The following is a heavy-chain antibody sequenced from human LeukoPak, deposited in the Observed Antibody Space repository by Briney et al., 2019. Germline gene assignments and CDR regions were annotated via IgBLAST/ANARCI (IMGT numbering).Heavy chain of an antibody. D-gene: IGHD4-17*01. CDR3: ARGSREWTTVAEFDY. CDR2: IYYSGST. CDR1: GGSISNYY. V-gene: IGHV4-59*01. Sequence: SETLSLTCTDTGGSISNYYWSWIRQPPGKGLEWIGYIYYSGSTNYNPSLKSRVTISVDTSKNQFSLKLNSVTAADTAVYYCARGSREWTTVAEFDYWGQGTLVTVSS. J-gene: IGHJ4*02.